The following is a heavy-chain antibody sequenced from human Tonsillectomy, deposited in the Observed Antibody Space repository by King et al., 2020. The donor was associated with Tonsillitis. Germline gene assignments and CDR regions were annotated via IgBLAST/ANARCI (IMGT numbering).Heavy chain of an antibody. CDR2: IWYDGSNE. D-gene: IGHD3-22*01. V-gene: IGHV3-33*08. CDR1: GVTFSDYG. Sequence: VQLVESGGGVVLPGRSLRLSCAASGVTFSDYGMHWVRQAPGKGLGGVAIIWYDGSNEYYADSVKGRFTISRDNSKNTLYLQMNSLSPEETAIYYCARDGYYYDTSDSFYFYYMDVWGKGTTVTVSS. J-gene: IGHJ6*03. CDR3: ARDGYYYDTSDSFYFYYMDV.